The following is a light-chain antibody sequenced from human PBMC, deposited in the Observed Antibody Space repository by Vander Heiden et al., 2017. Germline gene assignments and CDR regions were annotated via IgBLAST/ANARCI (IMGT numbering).Light chain of an antibody. CDR1: QSISSY. J-gene: IGKJ4*01. CDR3: QQGFTWPAT. CDR2: DAS. Sequence: DIVLLPPPAPLSPSPGERATLSCRASQSISSYLAWYQQKPGQAPRLLIYDASKRASGIPARFSGSGSGTDFTLTISSLEPEDFAVYYCQQGFTWPATFGGGARVEIK. V-gene: IGKV3-11*01.